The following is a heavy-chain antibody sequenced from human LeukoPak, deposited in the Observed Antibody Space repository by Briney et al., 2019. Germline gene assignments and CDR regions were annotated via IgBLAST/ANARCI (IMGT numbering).Heavy chain of an antibody. CDR2: ISGSGRRT. CDR3: AKDLRYCGGDCYSADAFDI. Sequence: GGSLRLSCAASGFTFSSYTMNWVRQAPGKGLEWVSGISGSGRRTYYADSGEGRFTISRDNYKNTLYLQMNSLRAEDTAIYYCAKDLRYCGGDCYSADAFDIWGQGTMVTVSS. V-gene: IGHV3-23*01. J-gene: IGHJ3*02. D-gene: IGHD2-21*01. CDR1: GFTFSSYT.